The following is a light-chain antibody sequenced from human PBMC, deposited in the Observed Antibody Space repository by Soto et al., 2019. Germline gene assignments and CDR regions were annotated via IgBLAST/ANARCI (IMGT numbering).Light chain of an antibody. CDR1: QGSNIY. CDR3: IHAYTVPLA. CDR2: CVA. Sequence: DIQMTQSPSARSASVGVRITITLRAGQGSNIYLVWFKKKPGRVPKRLISCVARLQPGVPLRVSGSGVGATVTLTISSLPPEDFATYYCIHAYTVPLAFGGGTKVDIK. J-gene: IGKJ4*01. V-gene: IGKV1-17*03.